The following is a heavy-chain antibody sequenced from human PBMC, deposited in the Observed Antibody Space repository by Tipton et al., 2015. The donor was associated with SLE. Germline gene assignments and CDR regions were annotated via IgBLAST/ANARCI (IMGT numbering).Heavy chain of an antibody. CDR1: GFTFSSYA. CDR3: AREGGVGATNAFDI. CDR2: ISYDGSNK. Sequence: SLRLSCAASGFTFSSYAMHWVRQAPGKGLEWVAVISYDGSNKYYADSVKGRFTISRDNSKNTLYLQMNSLRAEDTAVYYCAREGGVGATNAFDIWGQGTMVTVSS. D-gene: IGHD1-26*01. J-gene: IGHJ3*02. V-gene: IGHV3-30-3*01.